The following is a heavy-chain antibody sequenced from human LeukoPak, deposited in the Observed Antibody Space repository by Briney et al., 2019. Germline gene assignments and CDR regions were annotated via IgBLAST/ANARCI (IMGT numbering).Heavy chain of an antibody. CDR2: INHSGST. V-gene: IGHV4-34*01. J-gene: IGHJ4*02. CDR3: ASSASIAAAGTSY. CDR1: GGSFSGYY. D-gene: IGHD6-13*01. Sequence: SETLSLTCAVYGGSFSGYYWSCIRQPPGKGLEWIGEINHSGSTNYNPSLKSGVTISVDTSKSQFSLKLSSVTAADTAVYYCASSASIAAAGTSYWGQGTLVTVSS.